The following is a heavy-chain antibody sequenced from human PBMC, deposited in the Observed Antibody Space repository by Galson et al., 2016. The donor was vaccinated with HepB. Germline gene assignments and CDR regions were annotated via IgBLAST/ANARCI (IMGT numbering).Heavy chain of an antibody. J-gene: IGHJ4*02. V-gene: IGHV4-61*01. Sequence: SETLSLTCTVSGGSGISGSYFWSWIRQPPGKRLEWIGYSYSSGSTNYNPSLKSRVTISLHMSKNKFSLRLTSVTAADTAVYYCARYSPITGTLDYWGQGTLVTVSS. CDR1: GGSGISGSYF. CDR2: SYSSGST. D-gene: IGHD1-20*01. CDR3: ARYSPITGTLDY.